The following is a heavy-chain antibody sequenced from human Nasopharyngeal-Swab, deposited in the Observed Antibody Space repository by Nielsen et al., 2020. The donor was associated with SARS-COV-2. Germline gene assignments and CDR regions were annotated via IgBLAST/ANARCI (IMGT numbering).Heavy chain of an antibody. D-gene: IGHD6-13*01. J-gene: IGHJ5*02. Sequence: GSLRLSCTVSGGSISSSSYYWGWIRQPPGKGLEWIGSIYYSGSTYYNPSLKSRVTISVDTSKNQFSLKLSSVTAADTAVYYCARHWDLAAAQWFDPWGQGTLVTVSS. CDR3: ARHWDLAAAQWFDP. CDR2: IYYSGST. V-gene: IGHV4-39*01. CDR1: GGSISSSSYY.